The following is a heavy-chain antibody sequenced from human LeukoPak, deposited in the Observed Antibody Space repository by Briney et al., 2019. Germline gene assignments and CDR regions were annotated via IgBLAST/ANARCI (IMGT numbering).Heavy chain of an antibody. D-gene: IGHD4/OR15-4a*01. J-gene: IGHJ4*02. CDR1: GGSFSGYY. CDR2: INHSGST. V-gene: IGHV4-34*01. Sequence: SETLSLTCAVYGGSFSGYYWSWIRQPPGKGLEWIGEINHSGSTNYNPSLKSRVTISVDTSKNQFSLKLSSVTAADTAVYYCGSEPDYVDGEDWGQGTLVTVSS. CDR3: GSEPDYVDGED.